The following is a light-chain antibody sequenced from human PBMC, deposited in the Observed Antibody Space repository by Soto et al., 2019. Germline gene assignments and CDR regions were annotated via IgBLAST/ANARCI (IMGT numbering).Light chain of an antibody. Sequence: DVQMTQSPSSLSASVGDRVTITCRASQGISQYLAWYQQKPGRVPKLLIYGASTLHSGVPSRFSGSGSGTDFTLTINSLQPEDVATYYCQRYNSVPNTFGPGTKVDIK. CDR1: QGISQY. CDR2: GAS. V-gene: IGKV1-27*01. CDR3: QRYNSVPNT. J-gene: IGKJ3*01.